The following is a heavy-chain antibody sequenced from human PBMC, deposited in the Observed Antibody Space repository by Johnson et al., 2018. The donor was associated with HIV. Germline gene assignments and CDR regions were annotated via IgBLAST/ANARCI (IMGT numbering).Heavy chain of an antibody. CDR2: IWYDGSNK. D-gene: IGHD1-26*01. CDR3: AKDEALVGVLDPDAFDI. CDR1: GFTFSSYG. J-gene: IGHJ3*02. Sequence: QVQLVESGGGLVQPGRSLRLSCTASGFTFSSYGLHWVRQAPGKGLEWVAVIWYDGSNKYYADSVKGRFTISRDNSKNTLYLQRNSLRAEDTAVYYCAKDEALVGVLDPDAFDIWGTGTMVTVSS. V-gene: IGHV3-33*06.